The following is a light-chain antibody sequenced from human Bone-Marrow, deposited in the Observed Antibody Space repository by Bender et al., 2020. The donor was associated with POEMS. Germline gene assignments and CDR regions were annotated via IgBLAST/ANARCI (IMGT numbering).Light chain of an antibody. CDR2: GGD. CDR1: TSNIATNS. J-gene: IGLJ3*02. V-gene: IGLV1-44*01. Sequence: QSVLTQPPSASGTPGQRVTISCSGSTSNIATNSVNWFQHLPGAAPKLLIYGGDQRPSGVSDRFSGSKSGNTASLTISGLQADDEADYFCCSYAGNHTWVFGGGTKVTVL. CDR3: CSYAGNHTWV.